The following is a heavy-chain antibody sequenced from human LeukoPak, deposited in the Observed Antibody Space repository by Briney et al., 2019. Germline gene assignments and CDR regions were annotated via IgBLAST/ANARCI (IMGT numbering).Heavy chain of an antibody. CDR1: GGSISSYY. Sequence: PSQTLSLTCTVSGGSISSYYWSWIRQPPGKGLEWIGYIYYSGSTNYNPSLKSRVTISVDTSKNQFSLKLSSVTAADTAVYYCAGGLYSXGNDYWGQGTLVTVSS. CDR3: AGGLYSXGNDY. J-gene: IGHJ4*02. V-gene: IGHV4-59*01. D-gene: IGHD6-13*01. CDR2: IYYSGST.